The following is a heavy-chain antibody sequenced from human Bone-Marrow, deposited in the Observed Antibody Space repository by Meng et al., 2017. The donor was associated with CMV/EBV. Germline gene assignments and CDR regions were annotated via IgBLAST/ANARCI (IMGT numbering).Heavy chain of an antibody. Sequence: GESLKISCAASGFTFSNYAMSWVRQAPGKGLEWVSIIYSGGSRTYYADSVKGRFTIPRDNLKNTLYLQMNSLRAEDTAVYYCAKDSRSDFWSGYLFDYWGQGTLVTVSS. V-gene: IGHV3-23*03. J-gene: IGHJ4*02. CDR3: AKDSRSDFWSGYLFDY. D-gene: IGHD3-3*01. CDR1: GFTFSNYA. CDR2: IYSGGSRT.